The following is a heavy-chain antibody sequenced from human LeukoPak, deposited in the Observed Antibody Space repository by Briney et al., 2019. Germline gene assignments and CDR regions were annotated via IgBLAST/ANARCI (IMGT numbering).Heavy chain of an antibody. D-gene: IGHD1-26*01. CDR1: GFTFSSYA. CDR2: ISGSGVTT. J-gene: IGHJ1*01. CDR3: AKKVVVGATSPYSDFQD. V-gene: IGHV3-23*01. Sequence: GGSLRLSCAASGFTFSSYAMSWVRQAPGKGLEWVSAISGSGVTTHYAGSVKGRFSISRDNSKNTLYLQMNSLRAEDTALYYCAKKVVVGATSPYSDFQDWGQGTLVTVSS.